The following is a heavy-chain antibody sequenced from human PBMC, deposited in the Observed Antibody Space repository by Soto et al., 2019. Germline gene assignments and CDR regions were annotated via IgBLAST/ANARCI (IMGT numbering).Heavy chain of an antibody. CDR3: ATVRWELQNAFHI. CDR1: GGSISTGCYY. V-gene: IGHV4-31*03. Sequence: QVQLQESGPGLVKPSQTLSLTCTVSGGSISTGCYYWSWIRQHPGRGLEWIGYIYHSGMTFSNPSHQSRVAISIETSKKKFPLKLSSVTAADTAVYFFATVRWELQNAFHIWGQGTMVIVSS. CDR2: IYHSGMT. D-gene: IGHD1-26*01. J-gene: IGHJ3*02.